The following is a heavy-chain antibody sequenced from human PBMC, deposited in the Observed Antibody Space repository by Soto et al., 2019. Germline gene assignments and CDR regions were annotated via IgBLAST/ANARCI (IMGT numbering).Heavy chain of an antibody. J-gene: IGHJ4*02. CDR3: ARDLGGWPDY. D-gene: IGHD2-15*01. CDR2: INAGNGNT. V-gene: IGHV1-3*01. CDR1: GGTFSSYT. Sequence: ASVKVSCKASGGTFSSYTINWVRQATGQGLEWMGWINAGNGNTKYSQKFQGRVTITRDTSASTAYMELSSLRSEDTAVYYCARDLGGWPDYWGQGTLVTVSS.